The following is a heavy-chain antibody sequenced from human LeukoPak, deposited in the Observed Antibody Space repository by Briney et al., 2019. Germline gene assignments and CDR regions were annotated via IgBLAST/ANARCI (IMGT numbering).Heavy chain of an antibody. CDR2: ISAYNGNT. V-gene: IGHV1-18*01. J-gene: IGHJ4*02. CDR1: GYTFTSYV. CDR3: ARSQYYYDSSGYYLFDY. Sequence: ASVKVSCKASGYTFTSYVISWVRQAPGQGLERMGWISAYNGNTNYAQKLQGRVTMTTDTSTSTAYMELRSLRSDDTAVYYCARSQYYYDSSGYYLFDYWGQGTLVTVSS. D-gene: IGHD3-22*01.